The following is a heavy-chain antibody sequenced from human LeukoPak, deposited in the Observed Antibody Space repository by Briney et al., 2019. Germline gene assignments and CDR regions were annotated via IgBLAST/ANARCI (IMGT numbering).Heavy chain of an antibody. CDR2: ISGSGGST. CDR3: AKVYRGNGDYLAFNV. CDR1: GFMFSSYA. Sequence: GGSLRLSCAASGFMFSSYAMSWVRQAPGKGLEWVSAISGSGGSTYYADSVKGRFTISRDNSKNTLYLQMNSLRAEDTAVYYCAKVYRGNGDYLAFNVWGQGTMVTVSS. V-gene: IGHV3-23*01. J-gene: IGHJ3*01. D-gene: IGHD4-17*01.